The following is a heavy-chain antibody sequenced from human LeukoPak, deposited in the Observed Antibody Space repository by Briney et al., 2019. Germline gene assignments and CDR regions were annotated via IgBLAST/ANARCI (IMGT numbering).Heavy chain of an antibody. CDR1: GGSISSYY. D-gene: IGHD4-11*01. V-gene: IGHV4-4*07. CDR2: IYTSGST. Sequence: SETLSLTCTVSGGSISSYYWSWIRQPAGKGLEWIGRIYTSGSTNYNPSLKSRVTMSVDTSKNQFSLKLSSVTAADTAVYYCASIRADYHYYYYGMDVWGQGTTVTVSS. CDR3: ASIRADYHYYYYGMDV. J-gene: IGHJ6*02.